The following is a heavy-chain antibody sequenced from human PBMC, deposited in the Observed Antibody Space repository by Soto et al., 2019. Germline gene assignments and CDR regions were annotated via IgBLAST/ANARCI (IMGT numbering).Heavy chain of an antibody. J-gene: IGHJ6*02. D-gene: IGHD3-10*01. CDR1: GYTFTGYY. V-gene: IGHV1-2*04. Sequence: ASVKVSCKASGYTFTGYYMHWVRQAPGQGLERMGWINPNSGGTNYAQKFQGWVTMTRDTSISTAYMELSRLRSDDTAVYYCARERGITMVRGEHGMDVWGQGTTVTVSS. CDR3: ARERGITMVRGEHGMDV. CDR2: INPNSGGT.